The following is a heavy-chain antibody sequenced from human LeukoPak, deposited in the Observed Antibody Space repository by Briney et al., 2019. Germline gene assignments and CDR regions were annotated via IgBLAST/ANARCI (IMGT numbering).Heavy chain of an antibody. CDR2: IIPIFGTA. Sequence: GASVKVSCKASGGTFSSYAISWVRRARGQGLEWMGRIIPIFGTANYAQKFQGRVTITTDESTSTAYMELSSLRSEDTAVYYCAREGRRITIVRGVNYFDYWGQGTLSPSPQ. D-gene: IGHD3-10*01. CDR3: AREGRRITIVRGVNYFDY. V-gene: IGHV1-69*05. J-gene: IGHJ4*02. CDR1: GGTFSSYA.